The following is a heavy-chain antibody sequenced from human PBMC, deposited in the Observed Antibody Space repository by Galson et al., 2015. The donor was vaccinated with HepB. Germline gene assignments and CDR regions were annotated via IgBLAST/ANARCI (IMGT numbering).Heavy chain of an antibody. Sequence: SVKVSCKASGYTFTGYYMHWVRQAPGQGLEWMGWINPNSGGTNYTQKFQGRVTMTRDTSISTAYMELRRLRSDDTAVYYCARVLVVVPAERSYNWFDPWGQGTLVTVSS. CDR3: ARVLVVVPAERSYNWFDP. CDR1: GYTFTGYY. V-gene: IGHV1-2*02. D-gene: IGHD2-2*01. CDR2: INPNSGGT. J-gene: IGHJ5*02.